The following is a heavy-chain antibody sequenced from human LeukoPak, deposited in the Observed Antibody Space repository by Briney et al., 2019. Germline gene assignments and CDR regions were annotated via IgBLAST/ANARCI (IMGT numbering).Heavy chain of an antibody. D-gene: IGHD3-10*01. J-gene: IGHJ4*02. CDR1: GGSFSDFY. CDR2: ISHSGST. Sequence: LETLSLTCAVYGGSFSDFYWTWIRQPPGKGLEWIGEISHSGSTNHNPSLKSRVTISVDTSKNQFSLKLSSVTAADTAVYYCARGYYISGRWGQGTLVTVSS. V-gene: IGHV4-34*01. CDR3: ARGYYISGR.